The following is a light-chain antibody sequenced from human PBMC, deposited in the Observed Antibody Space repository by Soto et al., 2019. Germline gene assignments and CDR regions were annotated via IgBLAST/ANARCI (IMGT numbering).Light chain of an antibody. CDR3: QQCGNSPPWT. V-gene: IGKV3-20*01. CDR2: GAS. Sequence: EIVLTQSPGTLSLSPGERATLSCRASQSVSSSYLAWYQQKPGQAPRLLIYGASSRATGIPDRFSGSGSETDFTLTISSLEPEDFAVYYCQQCGNSPPWTFGQGTKVDIK. CDR1: QSVSSSY. J-gene: IGKJ1*01.